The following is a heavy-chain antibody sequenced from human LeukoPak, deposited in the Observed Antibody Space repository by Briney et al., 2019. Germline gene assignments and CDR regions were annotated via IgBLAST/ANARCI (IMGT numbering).Heavy chain of an antibody. CDR3: AKGGKWDVTPFDY. CDR1: GFTFTSYS. Sequence: GGSLRLSCAASGFTFTSYSMNWVHQAPGKGLEWVSTISGGGGSTYYADSVKGRFTISRDNSKNTLYLQVNSLRAEDTAVYYCAKGGKWDVTPFDYWGQGTLVTVSS. D-gene: IGHD1-26*01. CDR2: ISGGGGST. J-gene: IGHJ4*02. V-gene: IGHV3-23*01.